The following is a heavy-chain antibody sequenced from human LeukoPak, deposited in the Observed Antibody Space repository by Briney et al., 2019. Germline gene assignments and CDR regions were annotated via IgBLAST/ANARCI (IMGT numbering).Heavy chain of an antibody. J-gene: IGHJ6*04. CDR2: INAGNGNT. CDR3: ARATGNVYYYYGMDV. CDR1: GYTFTSYA. D-gene: IGHD1-1*01. V-gene: IGHV1-3*01. Sequence: ASVNVSCKASGYTFTSYAMHWVRQAPGQRLEWMGWINAGNGNTKYSQKFQGRVTITRDTSASTAYMELSSLRSEDTAVYYCARATGNVYYYYGMDVWGKGTTVTVSS.